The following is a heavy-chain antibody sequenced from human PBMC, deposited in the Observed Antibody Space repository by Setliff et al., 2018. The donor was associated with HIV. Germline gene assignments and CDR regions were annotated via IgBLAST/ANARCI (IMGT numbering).Heavy chain of an antibody. CDR3: ARAPYHYDGRGNDFNWFDP. CDR1: GYTFTGYY. D-gene: IGHD3-22*01. J-gene: IGHJ5*02. CDR2: IHPKTGGT. Sequence: ASVKVSCKASGYTFTGYYIHWVRQTPEHGLEWMGWIHPKTGGTDYAQKLQGRVTMTSDTSISAAYKDLSRLTSDDKAVFYCARAPYHYDGRGNDFNWFDPWGQGTLVTVSS. V-gene: IGHV1-2*02.